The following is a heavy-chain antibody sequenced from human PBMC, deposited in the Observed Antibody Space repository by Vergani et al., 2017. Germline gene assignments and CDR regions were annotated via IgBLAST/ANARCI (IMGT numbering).Heavy chain of an antibody. V-gene: IGHV1-2*04. D-gene: IGHD1/OR15-1a*01. CDR1: GYTFTGYY. Sequence: QVQLVQSGAEVKKPGASVKVSCKASGYTFTGYYMHWVRQAPGQGLEWMGWINPNSGGTNYAQKFQGLVTMTEDTSTDTAYMELSSLRSEDTAVYYCATKSRYYYGMDVWGQGTTVTVSS. CDR3: ATKSRYYYGMDV. J-gene: IGHJ6*02. CDR2: INPNSGGT.